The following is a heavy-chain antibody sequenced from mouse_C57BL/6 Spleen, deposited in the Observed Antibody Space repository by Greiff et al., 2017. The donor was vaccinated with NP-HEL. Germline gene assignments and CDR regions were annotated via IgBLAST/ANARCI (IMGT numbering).Heavy chain of an antibody. D-gene: IGHD1-1*02. V-gene: IGHV1-80*01. J-gene: IGHJ1*03. CDR2: IYPGDGDT. Sequence: VQLQESGAELVKPGASVKISCKASGYAFSSYWMNWVKQRPGKGLEWIGQIYPGDGDTNYNGKFKGKATLTADKSSSTAFMQLSSLTSEDSAVYFCAREDGDWYFDVWGTGTTVTVSS. CDR3: AREDGDWYFDV. CDR1: GYAFSSYW.